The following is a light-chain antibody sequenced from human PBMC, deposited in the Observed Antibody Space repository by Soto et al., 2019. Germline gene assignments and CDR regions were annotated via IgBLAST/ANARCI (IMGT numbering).Light chain of an antibody. Sequence: QLVLTQPPSVSAAPGQKVTISCSGSSSNIGNNYVSWYQQLPGTAPKLLIYDNNKRPSGIPDRFSGSKSGTSATLGITGLQTGDEADYYCGTWDSSLSAVVFGGGTKLT. CDR1: SSNIGNNY. CDR3: GTWDSSLSAVV. J-gene: IGLJ2*01. CDR2: DNN. V-gene: IGLV1-51*01.